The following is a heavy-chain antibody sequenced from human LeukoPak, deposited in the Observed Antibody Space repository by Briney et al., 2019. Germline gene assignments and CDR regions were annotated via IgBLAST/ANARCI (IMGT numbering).Heavy chain of an antibody. V-gene: IGHV1-8*01. D-gene: IGHD2-15*01. J-gene: IGHJ5*02. CDR3: ARGYCSGGTCYLVENWLDP. CDR2: MNPKSGNT. Sequence: ASVKVSCKASGYSFSSHDINWVRQATEQGLEWMGWMNPKSGNTDHAQNFQGRVTMTRDTSISTAYMELSRLRSDDTAVYYCARGYCSGGTCYLVENWLDPWGQRTLVTVSS. CDR1: GYSFSSHD.